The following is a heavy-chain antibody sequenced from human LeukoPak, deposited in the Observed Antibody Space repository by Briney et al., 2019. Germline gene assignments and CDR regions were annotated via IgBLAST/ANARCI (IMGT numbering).Heavy chain of an antibody. J-gene: IGHJ4*02. CDR1: GLTFSNYA. V-gene: IGHV3-23*01. CDR2: ISGSGGST. Sequence: GGSLRLSCAASGLTFSNYAMSCVRQAPGKGLEWVSTISGSGGSTYYADSVKGRFTISRDNSKNTLYLEMNSLRAEDTAVYYCAKDLYYDSSGLDYWAQGTLVTVSS. CDR3: AKDLYYDSSGLDY. D-gene: IGHD3-22*01.